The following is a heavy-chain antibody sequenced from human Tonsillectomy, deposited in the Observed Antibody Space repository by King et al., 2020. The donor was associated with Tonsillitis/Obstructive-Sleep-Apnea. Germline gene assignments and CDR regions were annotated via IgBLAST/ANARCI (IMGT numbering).Heavy chain of an antibody. CDR1: GGTFSSYA. V-gene: IGHV1-69*01. Sequence: VQLVESGAEVKKPGSSVKVSCKASGGTFSSYAISWVRQAPGQGLDWMGGIIPIFGTATYAQKFQGRVTSTADESTSTAYMELSSLRSEDTAVYYCASSAAIYYYYYMDVWGKGTTVTVSS. CDR3: ASSAAIYYYYYMDV. D-gene: IGHD2-2*02. CDR2: IIPIFGTA. J-gene: IGHJ6*03.